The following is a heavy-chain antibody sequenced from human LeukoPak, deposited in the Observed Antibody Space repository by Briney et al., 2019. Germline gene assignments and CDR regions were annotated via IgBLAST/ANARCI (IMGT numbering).Heavy chain of an antibody. CDR3: ARSYDFWSRSYWEPNWFDP. D-gene: IGHD3-3*01. J-gene: IGHJ5*02. V-gene: IGHV1-69*04. Sequence: SVKVSCKASGGTFSSYAICWVRQAPGQGLEWRGRIVPILGIANYAQKFQGRVTITADKSTSTAYMELSSLRSDDTAVYYCARSYDFWSRSYWEPNWFDPWGQGTLVTVSS. CDR1: GGTFSSYA. CDR2: IVPILGIA.